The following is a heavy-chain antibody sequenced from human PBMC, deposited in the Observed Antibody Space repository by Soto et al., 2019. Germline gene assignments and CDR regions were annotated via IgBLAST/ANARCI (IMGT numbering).Heavy chain of an antibody. CDR3: AKVSLYTTEAVLEH. CDR1: GVPFSGYG. CDR2: ISQDGSNI. J-gene: IGHJ4*02. V-gene: IGHV3-30*18. D-gene: IGHD3-16*01. Sequence: GGSLRLSCAASGVPFSGYGMHLVRQAPGKGLEWVAIISQDGSNIHYADSVKGRFTISRDNSKNTLYLQMNSLRTADTAVYYCAKVSLYTTEAVLEHWGQGTTVTVSP.